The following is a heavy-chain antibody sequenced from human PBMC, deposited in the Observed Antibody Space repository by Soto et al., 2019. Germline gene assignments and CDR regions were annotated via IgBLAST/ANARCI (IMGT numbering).Heavy chain of an antibody. CDR3: ARMFYDSSEKPPYYYGMDV. V-gene: IGHV2-70*01. J-gene: IGHJ6*02. CDR1: GFSLSTSGMC. D-gene: IGHD3-22*01. CDR2: IDWDDDK. Sequence: SGPTLVNPTQTLTLTCTFSGFSLSTSGMCVSWIRQPPGKALEWLALIDWDDDKYYSTSLKTRLTISKDTSKNQVVLTMTNMDPVDTATYYCARMFYDSSEKPPYYYGMDVWGQGTTVTVSS.